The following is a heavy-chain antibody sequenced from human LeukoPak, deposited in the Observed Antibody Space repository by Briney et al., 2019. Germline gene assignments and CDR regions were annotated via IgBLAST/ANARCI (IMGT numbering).Heavy chain of an antibody. CDR2: MNPNSGNT. V-gene: IGHV1-8*01. Sequence: ASVKVSCKASGYTFTSYDINSVRRATGQGLEWMGWMNPNSGNTGYAQKFQGRVTMTRNTSISTAYMELSSLRSEDTAVYYCARAINMVRGVSPFDYWGQGTLVTVSS. D-gene: IGHD3-10*01. J-gene: IGHJ4*02. CDR1: GYTFTSYD. CDR3: ARAINMVRGVSPFDY.